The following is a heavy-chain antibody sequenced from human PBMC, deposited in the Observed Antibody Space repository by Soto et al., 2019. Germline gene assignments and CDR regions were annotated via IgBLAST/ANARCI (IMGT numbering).Heavy chain of an antibody. CDR3: ARGLWSYGPHPSLYYGMDV. J-gene: IGHJ6*02. V-gene: IGHV4-34*01. CDR1: GGSFSGYY. Sequence: PSETLSLTCAVYGGSFSGYYWSWIRQPPGKGLEWIGEINHSGSTNYNPSPKSRVTISVDTSKNQFSLKLSSVTAADTAVYYCARGLWSYGPHPSLYYGMDVWGQGTTVTVSS. CDR2: INHSGST. D-gene: IGHD5-18*01.